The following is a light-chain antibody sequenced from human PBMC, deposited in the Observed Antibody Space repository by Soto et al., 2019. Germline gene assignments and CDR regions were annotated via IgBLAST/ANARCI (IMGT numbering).Light chain of an antibody. CDR3: QQYGSLSWT. Sequence: EILLTQSPGTLSLSPGERATLSCRASQSVSSSYLARYQQKPGQAPRLLIYGASSRATGIPDRFSGSGSGTDFTLTISRLEPEDFAVYYCQQYGSLSWTFGQGTKVDI. V-gene: IGKV3-20*01. CDR1: QSVSSSY. J-gene: IGKJ1*01. CDR2: GAS.